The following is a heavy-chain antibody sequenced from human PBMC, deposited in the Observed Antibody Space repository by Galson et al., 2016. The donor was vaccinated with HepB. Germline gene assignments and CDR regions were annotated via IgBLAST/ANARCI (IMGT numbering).Heavy chain of an antibody. Sequence: SETLSLTCNVSGGSMKTFYWTWIRQPAGRGLEWLGRVFASGSTNYNPSLQSRLTVSVDTSKKQFSLRLNSVTVADTALYYCAIYSAYYDAFDIWGPGTMVTVS. D-gene: IGHD5-12*01. CDR1: GGSMKTFY. J-gene: IGHJ3*02. CDR2: VFASGST. CDR3: AIYSAYYDAFDI. V-gene: IGHV4-4*07.